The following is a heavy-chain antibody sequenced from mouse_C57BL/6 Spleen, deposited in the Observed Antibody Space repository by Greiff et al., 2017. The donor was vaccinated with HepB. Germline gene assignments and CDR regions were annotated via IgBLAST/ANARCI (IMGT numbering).Heavy chain of an antibody. CDR3: ARSLLPYYAMDY. CDR2: IDPSDSYT. Sequence: VKLQQPGAELVRPGTSVKLSCKASGYTFTSYWMHWVKQRPGQGLEWIGVIDPSDSYTNYNQKFKGKATLTVDTSSSTAYMQLSSLTSEDSAVYYCARSLLPYYAMDYWGQGTSVTVSS. J-gene: IGHJ4*01. V-gene: IGHV1-59*01. D-gene: IGHD2-1*01. CDR1: GYTFTSYW.